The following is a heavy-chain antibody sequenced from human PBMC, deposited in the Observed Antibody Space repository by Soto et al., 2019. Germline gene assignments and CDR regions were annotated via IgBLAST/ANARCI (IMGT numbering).Heavy chain of an antibody. Sequence: EVQLLESGGGLVQPGGSLRLSCAASGFTFTTYVVSWVRQAPGKGLEWVSTISGSGDSTYYADSVKGRFTISRDNSKNTLYLQMNSLRADDTAVYYCAKDWRGGVIQLWSGGWFDPWGQGTLVTVSS. J-gene: IGHJ5*02. CDR3: AKDWRGGVIQLWSGGWFDP. D-gene: IGHD5-18*01. CDR2: ISGSGDST. V-gene: IGHV3-23*01. CDR1: GFTFTTYV.